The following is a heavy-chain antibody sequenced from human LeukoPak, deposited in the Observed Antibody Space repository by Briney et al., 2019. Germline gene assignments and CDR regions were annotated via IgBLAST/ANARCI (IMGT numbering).Heavy chain of an antibody. Sequence: ASVKVSCKASSYTFTSYGISWVRQAPGQGLEWMGWINPNSGGTNYAQKFQGWVTMTRDTSISTAYMELSRLRSDDTAVYYCARASSMATPVDYWGQGTLVTVSS. J-gene: IGHJ4*02. D-gene: IGHD5-24*01. V-gene: IGHV1-2*04. CDR3: ARASSMATPVDY. CDR2: INPNSGGT. CDR1: SYTFTSYG.